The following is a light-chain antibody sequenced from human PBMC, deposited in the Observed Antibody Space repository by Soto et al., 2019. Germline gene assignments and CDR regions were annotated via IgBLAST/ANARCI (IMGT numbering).Light chain of an antibody. CDR1: SSNTETNT. Sequence: QSVLTQPPSASGTPGQRVTISCSGSSSNTETNTVDWYQHLPGTAPKVLIFNNNQRPSGVPDRFSGSKSGTSASLAISGLQSEDEAHYYCAVWDDSLSGMIFGGGTQLTVL. J-gene: IGLJ2*01. V-gene: IGLV1-44*01. CDR3: AVWDDSLSGMI. CDR2: NNN.